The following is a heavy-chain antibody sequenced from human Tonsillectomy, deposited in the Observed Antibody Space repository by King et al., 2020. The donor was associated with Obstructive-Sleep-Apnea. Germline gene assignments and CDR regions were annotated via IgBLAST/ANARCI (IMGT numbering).Heavy chain of an antibody. V-gene: IGHV3-23*04. Sequence: VQLVESGGGLVQPGGSLRLSCAASGFTFSSYVMSLVRQAPGKGLEWVSAISGRCGSKYYADSVKGRFTIPRDNSNNTLYLQMNSLRAEDKAVYYWAKDPDGSGSYYHDYWGQGTLVTVSS. J-gene: IGHJ4*02. D-gene: IGHD3-10*01. CDR2: ISGRCGSK. CDR3: AKDPDGSGSYYHDY. CDR1: GFTFSSYV.